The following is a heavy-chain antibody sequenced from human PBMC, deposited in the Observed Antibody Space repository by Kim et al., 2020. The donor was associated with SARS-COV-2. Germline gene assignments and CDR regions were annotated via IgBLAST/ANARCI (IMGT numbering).Heavy chain of an antibody. CDR1: GFTFNTYW. Sequence: GGSLRLSCAASGFTFNTYWINWVRHAPGMGLVWVSRISVDGSITNYADSVKGRFTMSRDNAENTLYLQMNSLRAEDTAVYYCARGFVRDDFDVWGQGTTVTVSS. CDR2: ISVDGSIT. V-gene: IGHV3-74*01. J-gene: IGHJ6*02. CDR3: ARGFVRDDFDV. D-gene: IGHD3-3*01.